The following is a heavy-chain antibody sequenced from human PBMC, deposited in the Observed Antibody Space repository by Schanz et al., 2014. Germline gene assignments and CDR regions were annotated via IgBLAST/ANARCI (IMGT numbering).Heavy chain of an antibody. CDR3: ARGGFFDSTSFDS. D-gene: IGHD2-2*01. J-gene: IGHJ4*02. V-gene: IGHV3-23*01. CDR2: FDAHDGRA. CDR1: GFSFGNYG. Sequence: EVQLLESGGGLVQPGGSLRLSCEASGFSFGNYGMSWVRQAPGKGLEWVSGFDAHDGRAYYADSAKGRFTISRDNSKSTLYVEMNSLRVEDTAVYYCARGGFFDSTSFDSWGQGTLVTVSS.